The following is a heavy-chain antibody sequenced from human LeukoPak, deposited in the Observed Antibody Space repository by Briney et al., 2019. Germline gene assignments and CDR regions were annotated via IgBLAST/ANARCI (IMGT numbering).Heavy chain of an antibody. CDR2: IYYSGST. V-gene: IGHV4-31*03. CDR3: ARGEPGIAVAGSGYYFDY. D-gene: IGHD6-19*01. Sequence: SQTLSLTCTVSGGSISSGGYYWSWIRQHPGKGLEWIGYIYYSGSTYYNPSLKSRVTISVDTSKNQFSLKLSSVTAADTAVYYCARGEPGIAVAGSGYYFDYWGQGTLVTVSP. J-gene: IGHJ4*02. CDR1: GGSISSGGYY.